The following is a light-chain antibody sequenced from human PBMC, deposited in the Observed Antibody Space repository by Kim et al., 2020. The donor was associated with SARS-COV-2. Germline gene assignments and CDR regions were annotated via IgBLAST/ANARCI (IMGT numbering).Light chain of an antibody. V-gene: IGKV3-20*01. J-gene: IGKJ2*01. CDR2: GAS. Sequence: LSPGERATLSCEASQSVSSNYLAWYQQKLGQAPRLLIYGASSRATGIPDRFSGSGSGTDFTLTISRLEPEDFAVYYCQQYVNSPYTFGRGTKLEI. CDR1: QSVSSNY. CDR3: QQYVNSPYT.